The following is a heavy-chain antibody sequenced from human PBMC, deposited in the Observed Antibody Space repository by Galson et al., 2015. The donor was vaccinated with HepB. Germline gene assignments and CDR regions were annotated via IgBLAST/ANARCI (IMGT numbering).Heavy chain of an antibody. D-gene: IGHD5-18*01. CDR3: AKAGGGYSYASRGLDY. J-gene: IGHJ4*02. V-gene: IGHV3-30*18. CDR2: ISYDGSNK. Sequence: SLRLSCAASGFTFSSYGMHWVRQAPGKGLEWVAVISYDGSNKYYADSVKGRFTISRDNSKNTLYLQMNSLRAEDTAVYYCAKAGGGYSYASRGLDYWGQGTLVTVSS. CDR1: GFTFSSYG.